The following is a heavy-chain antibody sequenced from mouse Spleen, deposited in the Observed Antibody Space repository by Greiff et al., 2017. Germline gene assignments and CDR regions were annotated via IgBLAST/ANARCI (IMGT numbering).Heavy chain of an antibody. D-gene: IGHD2-10*02. CDR3: ARKGYGNGAWFAY. CDR2: IYPGSGST. J-gene: IGHJ3*01. V-gene: IGHV1-55*01. Sequence: VQLQQPGAELVKPGASVKMSCKASGYTFTSYWITWVKQRPGQGLEWIGDIYPGSGSTNYNEKFKSKATLTVDTSSSTAYMQLSSLTSEDSAVYYCARKGYGNGAWFAYWGQGTLVTVSA. CDR1: GYTFTSYW.